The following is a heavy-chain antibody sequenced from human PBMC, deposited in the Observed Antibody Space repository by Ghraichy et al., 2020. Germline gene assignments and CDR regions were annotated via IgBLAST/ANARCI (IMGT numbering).Heavy chain of an antibody. Sequence: SETLSLTCTVSGGSISNSSSYWDWIRQPPGKGLEWIGSIWYSGSTYYNPSLKNRVTISVDTSKNQFSLKLSSVTAADTAVYYCARRGIAASGTDYWGQGTLVTVPS. J-gene: IGHJ4*02. CDR1: GGSISNSSSY. V-gene: IGHV4-39*01. CDR2: IWYSGST. D-gene: IGHD6-13*01. CDR3: ARRGIAASGTDY.